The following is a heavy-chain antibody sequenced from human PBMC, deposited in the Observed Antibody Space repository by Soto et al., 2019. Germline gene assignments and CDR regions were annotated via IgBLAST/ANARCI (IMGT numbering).Heavy chain of an antibody. V-gene: IGHV3-48*03. Sequence: EVQLVESGGGLVQPGGSLRLSCAASGFTFSSYEMNWVRQAPGKGLEWVSYISSSGSTIYYADSVKGRFTISRDNAKNSLYLQMNSLRAEDTAVYYCARDMSGRYFDWLRDYWGQGTLVTVSS. D-gene: IGHD3-9*01. CDR3: ARDMSGRYFDWLRDY. J-gene: IGHJ4*02. CDR2: ISSSGSTI. CDR1: GFTFSSYE.